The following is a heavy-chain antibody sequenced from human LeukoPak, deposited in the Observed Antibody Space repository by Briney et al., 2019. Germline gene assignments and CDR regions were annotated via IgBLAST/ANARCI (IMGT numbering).Heavy chain of an antibody. CDR1: GYSFTSYW. CDR3: ARHTLSSGSPPILDY. D-gene: IGHD3-22*01. J-gene: IGHJ4*02. V-gene: IGHV5-51*01. CDR2: IYPGDSDT. Sequence: GESLQISCKGSGYSFTSYWIGWVRQLPGKGLEWMGIIYPGDSDTRYSPSFQGQVTISADKSISTAYLQWSSLKASDTAMYYCARHTLSSGSPPILDYWGQGTLVTVSS.